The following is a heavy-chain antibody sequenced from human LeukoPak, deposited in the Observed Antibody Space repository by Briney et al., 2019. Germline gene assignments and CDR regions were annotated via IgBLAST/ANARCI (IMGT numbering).Heavy chain of an antibody. CDR1: GYTFTSYG. CDR3: ARVLVVLGWDAFDI. Sequence: ASVKVSCKASGYTFTSYGISWVRQAPGRGLEWMGWISAYNGNTNYAQKLQGRVTMTTDTSTSTAYMELRSLRSDDTAVYYCARVLVVLGWDAFDIWGQGTMVTVSS. D-gene: IGHD2-8*02. V-gene: IGHV1-18*01. J-gene: IGHJ3*02. CDR2: ISAYNGNT.